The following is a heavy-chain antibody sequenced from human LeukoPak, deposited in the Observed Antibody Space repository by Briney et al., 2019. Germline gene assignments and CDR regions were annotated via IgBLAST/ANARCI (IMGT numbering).Heavy chain of an antibody. J-gene: IGHJ4*02. CDR1: GGSISSYY. CDR3: ARVVGSGWNYFDS. D-gene: IGHD6-19*01. Sequence: PSETLSLTCTVAGGSISSYYWSWLRQPPGKGLEWIAYRHHSGSSNYNPSRESRVTVSVDTSNNQFSRRVTSVTAADTAVYYCARVVGSGWNYFDSWGQGTLVTVSS. CDR2: RHHSGSS. V-gene: IGHV4-59*01.